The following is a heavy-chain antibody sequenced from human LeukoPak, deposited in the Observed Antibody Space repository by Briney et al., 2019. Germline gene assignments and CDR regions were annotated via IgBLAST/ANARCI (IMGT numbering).Heavy chain of an antibody. Sequence: SVKVSCKASGGTFSSYAISWVRQAPGQGLEWMGRTIPIFGTANYAQKFQGRVTITTDESTSTAYMELSSLRSEDTAVYYCAIIPRIAAAGPFDYWGQGTLVTVSS. V-gene: IGHV1-69*05. CDR3: AIIPRIAAAGPFDY. D-gene: IGHD6-13*01. CDR1: GGTFSSYA. J-gene: IGHJ4*02. CDR2: TIPIFGTA.